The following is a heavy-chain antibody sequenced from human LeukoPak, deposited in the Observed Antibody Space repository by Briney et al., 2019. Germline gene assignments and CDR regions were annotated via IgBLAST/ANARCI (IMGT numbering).Heavy chain of an antibody. CDR3: ARWGSLTLIDAFDI. V-gene: IGHV3-21*01. D-gene: IGHD3-9*01. CDR1: GFTFSSYA. J-gene: IGHJ3*02. Sequence: GGSLRLSCAASGFTFSSYAVSWVRQAPGKGLEWVSSISSSSSYIYYADSVKGRFTISRDNAKNSLYLQMNSLRAEDTAVYYCARWGSLTLIDAFDIWGQRTMVTVSS. CDR2: ISSSSSYI.